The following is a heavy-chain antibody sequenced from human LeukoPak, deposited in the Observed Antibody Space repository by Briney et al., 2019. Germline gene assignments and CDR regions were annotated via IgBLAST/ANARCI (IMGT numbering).Heavy chain of an antibody. Sequence: GGSLRLSCAASGFTFSSYDMHWVRQATGKGLEWVSAIGTAGDTYYPGSVKGRFTISRENAKNSLYLQMNSLRAGDTAVYYCAREIPVAGTGYFDLWGRGTLVTVSS. D-gene: IGHD6-19*01. CDR2: IGTAGDT. J-gene: IGHJ2*01. CDR1: GFTFSSYD. V-gene: IGHV3-13*04. CDR3: AREIPVAGTGYFDL.